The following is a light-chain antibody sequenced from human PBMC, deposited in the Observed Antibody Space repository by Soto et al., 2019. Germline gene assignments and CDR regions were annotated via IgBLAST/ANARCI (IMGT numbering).Light chain of an antibody. CDR1: QSVSSSY. CDR3: QQYGSSPQT. J-gene: IGKJ1*01. Sequence: EIVLTQSPGTLSLSPGERATLSCRASQSVSSSYLAWYQQKPGQAPRLLIYGASSRATGIPDRFSGSGSGTDFTLTISRLEPDDFAVYYCQQYGSSPQTFGQGTKV. CDR2: GAS. V-gene: IGKV3-20*01.